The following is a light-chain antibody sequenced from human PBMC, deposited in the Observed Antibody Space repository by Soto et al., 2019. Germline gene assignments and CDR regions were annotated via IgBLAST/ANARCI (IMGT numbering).Light chain of an antibody. J-gene: IGLJ7*01. V-gene: IGLV2-11*01. CDR3: SSYTSSSTFVL. CDR2: DVS. CDR1: SSDVGAYNF. Sequence: QSALTQPPSVSGSPGQSVTISCTGTSSDVGAYNFVSWYQQYPGKAPKLIIFDVSARPSGVPDRFSGSKSANTASLTISGLQAEDEGDYFCSSYTSSSTFVLFGGGTQLTVL.